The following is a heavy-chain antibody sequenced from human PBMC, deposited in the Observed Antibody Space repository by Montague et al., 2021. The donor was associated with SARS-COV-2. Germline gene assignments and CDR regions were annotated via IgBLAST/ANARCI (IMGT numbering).Heavy chain of an antibody. J-gene: IGHJ4*02. D-gene: IGHD3-22*01. CDR1: GGSISSYY. V-gene: IGHV4-59*01. CDR3: ARVGVITTWFYFDY. CDR2: IYYSGST. Sequence: SETLSLTCTVSGGSISSYYWSWIRQPQGKGLEWIGYIYYSGSTNXNPSLKSRVTISVDTSKNQFSLKLSSVTAADTAVYYCARVGVITTWFYFDYWGQGTLVTVSS.